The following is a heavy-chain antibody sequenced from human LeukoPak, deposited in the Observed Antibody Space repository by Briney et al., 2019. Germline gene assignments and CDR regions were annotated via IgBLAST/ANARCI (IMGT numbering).Heavy chain of an antibody. V-gene: IGHV4-39*02. J-gene: IGHJ4*02. D-gene: IGHD2-21*01. Sequence: SETLSLTCTVSGGSISSSSYYWGWIRQPPGKGLEWIGSIYYSGSTYYNPSLKSRVTISVDTSKNQFSLKLSSVTAADTAVYYCARDRGGWSCFDYWGQGTLVTVSS. CDR1: GGSISSSSYY. CDR3: ARDRGGWSCFDY. CDR2: IYYSGST.